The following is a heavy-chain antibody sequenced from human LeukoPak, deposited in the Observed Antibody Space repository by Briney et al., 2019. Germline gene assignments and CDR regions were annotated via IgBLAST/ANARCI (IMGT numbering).Heavy chain of an antibody. Sequence: GEPLKISCKGSGYSFTSYWISWVRQMPGKGLEWMGRIDPSDSYTNYSPSFQGHVTISADKSISTAYLQWSSLKASDTAMYYCARHVAYGSGSYYNWFDPWGQGTLVTVSS. CDR3: ARHVAYGSGSYYNWFDP. D-gene: IGHD3-10*01. CDR1: GYSFTSYW. CDR2: IDPSDSYT. V-gene: IGHV5-10-1*01. J-gene: IGHJ5*02.